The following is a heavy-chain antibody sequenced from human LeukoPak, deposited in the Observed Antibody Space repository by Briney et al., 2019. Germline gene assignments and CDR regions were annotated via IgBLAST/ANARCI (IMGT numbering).Heavy chain of an antibody. Sequence: EASVKVSCKASGYTFTSYGISWVRQAPGQGPEWMGWISAYNGNTNYAQKLQGRVTMTTDTSTSTAYMELRSLRSDDTAVYYCARAPDYGDYSDFDYWGQGTLVTVSS. J-gene: IGHJ4*02. CDR1: GYTFTSYG. V-gene: IGHV1-18*01. CDR3: ARAPDYGDYSDFDY. D-gene: IGHD4-17*01. CDR2: ISAYNGNT.